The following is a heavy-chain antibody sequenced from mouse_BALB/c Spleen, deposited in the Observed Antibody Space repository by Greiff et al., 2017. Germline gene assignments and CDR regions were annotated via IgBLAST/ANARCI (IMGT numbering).Heavy chain of an antibody. Sequence: VQLKESGPGLVAPSQSLSITCTVSGFSLTSYGVHWVRQPPGKGLEWLGVIWAGGSTNYNSALMSRLSISKDNSKSQVFLKMNSLQTDDTAMYYCARDWYGNPFAYWGQGTLVTVSA. J-gene: IGHJ3*01. V-gene: IGHV2-9*02. D-gene: IGHD2-10*02. CDR3: ARDWYGNPFAY. CDR2: IWAGGST. CDR1: GFSLTSYG.